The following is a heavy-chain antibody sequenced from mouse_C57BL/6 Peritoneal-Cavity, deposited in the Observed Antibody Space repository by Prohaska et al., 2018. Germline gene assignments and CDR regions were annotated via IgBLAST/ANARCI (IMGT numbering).Heavy chain of an antibody. CDR1: GYTFTDYY. CDR2: INPYNGGT. J-gene: IGHJ2*01. V-gene: IGHV1-19*01. Sequence: EVQLQHSGPVLVNPGSSVKMSCKASGYTFTDYYMNWVKQSHGKIREMIGVINPYNGGTSYNQKLKGKATVTVDKSSSTAYMVLNSLTSEDSAVYYCASYDGSSHFDYWGKGTTLTVSS. D-gene: IGHD1-1*01. CDR3: ASYDGSSHFDY.